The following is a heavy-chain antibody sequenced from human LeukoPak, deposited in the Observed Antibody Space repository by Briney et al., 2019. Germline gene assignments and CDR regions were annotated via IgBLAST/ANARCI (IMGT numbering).Heavy chain of an antibody. CDR1: GFTFSNDW. J-gene: IGHJ6*02. Sequence: GGSLRLSCAASGFTFSNDWMSWVRQAPGKGLEWVGRIKSKTDGRTTDYAAPVKGTFTISRDDSKNTLYLQMNSLKTEDTAVYYCTTDWMTTVTTRVYYYYGMDVWGQGTTVTVSS. V-gene: IGHV3-15*01. CDR3: TTDWMTTVTTRVYYYYGMDV. D-gene: IGHD4-11*01. CDR2: IKSKTDGRTT.